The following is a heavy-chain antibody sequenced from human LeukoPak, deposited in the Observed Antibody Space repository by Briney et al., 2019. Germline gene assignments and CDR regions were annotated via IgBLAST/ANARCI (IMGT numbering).Heavy chain of an antibody. Sequence: GRSLRLSCAASGFTFSSYGMHWVRQAPGKGLEWVAVIWYDGSNKYYADSVKGRFTISRDNSENTLFLQMNSLRAEDTAVYYCARIQWLVYYYYGMDVWGQGTTVTVSS. D-gene: IGHD6-19*01. CDR1: GFTFSSYG. CDR2: IWYDGSNK. J-gene: IGHJ6*02. CDR3: ARIQWLVYYYYGMDV. V-gene: IGHV3-33*01.